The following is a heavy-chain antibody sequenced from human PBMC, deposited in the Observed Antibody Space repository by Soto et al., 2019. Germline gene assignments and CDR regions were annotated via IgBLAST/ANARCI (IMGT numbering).Heavy chain of an antibody. V-gene: IGHV3-48*03. CDR2: ISGSGYTSDTGPTI. CDR3: ARVSQSFIEYFQH. Sequence: QSGGSLRLSCAASGFTFSSYEMIWVRQAPGKGLEWVSYISGSGYTSDTGPTIHYADSVKGRFTISRNNAKNSLYLQMNSLRVEDTAVYYCARVSQSFIEYFQHWGQGTLVTVS. D-gene: IGHD3-16*02. J-gene: IGHJ1*01. CDR1: GFTFSSYE.